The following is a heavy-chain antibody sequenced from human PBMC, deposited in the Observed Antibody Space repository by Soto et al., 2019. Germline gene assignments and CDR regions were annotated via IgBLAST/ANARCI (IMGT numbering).Heavy chain of an antibody. Sequence: GGSLRLSCAASGFTFSSYAMHWVRQAPGKGLEWVAVISYDGSNKYYADSVKGRFTISRDNSKNTLYLQMNSLRAEDTAVYYCARGHVTYYYDSSGQYQIDYWGQGTLVTLSS. J-gene: IGHJ4*02. V-gene: IGHV3-30-3*01. CDR2: ISYDGSNK. CDR3: ARGHVTYYYDSSGQYQIDY. CDR1: GFTFSSYA. D-gene: IGHD3-22*01.